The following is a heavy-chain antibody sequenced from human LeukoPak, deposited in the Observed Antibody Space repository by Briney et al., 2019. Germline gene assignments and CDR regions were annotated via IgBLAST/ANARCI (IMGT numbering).Heavy chain of an antibody. CDR3: ARWWYYDILAGYRPDAFDI. J-gene: IGHJ3*02. CDR1: GDSISSRSHY. V-gene: IGHV4-39*01. CDR2: IYYSGST. D-gene: IGHD3-9*01. Sequence: PSETLSLTCTVSGDSISSRSHYWGWIRQPPGKGLEWIGNIYYSGSTYYNPSLKSRVTISVDPSNNQFSLRLSSVTAADTAVYYCARWWYYDILAGYRPDAFDIWGQGTMVSVSS.